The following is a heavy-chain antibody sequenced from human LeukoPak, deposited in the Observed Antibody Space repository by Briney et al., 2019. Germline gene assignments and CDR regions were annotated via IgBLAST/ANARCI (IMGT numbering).Heavy chain of an antibody. CDR2: TSDRGDYT. CDR1: GSTFTSYS. V-gene: IGHV3-23*01. J-gene: IGHJ4*02. CDR3: ARKAQYNGHYPLDY. Sequence: GGSLGLSCAASGSTFTSYSMSWVSQAPGKGLEWVSGTSDRGDYTYYADSVKGRFTISRDSSKNTLFLQMNSLRAEDTALYFCARKAQYNGHYPLDYWGQGTLVTVSS. D-gene: IGHD1-7*01.